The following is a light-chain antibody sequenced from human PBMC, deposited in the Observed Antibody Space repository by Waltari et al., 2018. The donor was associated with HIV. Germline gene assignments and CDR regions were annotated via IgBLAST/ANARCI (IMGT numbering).Light chain of an antibody. CDR3: QQYNDWPQT. V-gene: IGKV3-15*01. CDR2: AAT. J-gene: IGKJ1*01. CDR1: QSVGGN. Sequence: IVITQTPDTPSVCAGEKGTPTCRASQSVGGNLGWYQVRPGQAPSLLIYAATSRTTGFPGRCRGSGSGTEFTLTISSLQSEDFAIYYCQQYNDWPQTFGQGTRVDIK.